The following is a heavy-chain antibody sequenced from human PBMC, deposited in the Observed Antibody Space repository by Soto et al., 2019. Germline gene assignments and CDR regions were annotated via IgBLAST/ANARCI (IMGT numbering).Heavy chain of an antibody. CDR2: ITTSSSYI. D-gene: IGHD2-2*01. CDR3: ARESSTSYIRY. CDR1: GFTFSSYS. Sequence: EVQLVESGGGLVKPGGSLRLSCAASGFTFSSYSMNWDRQAPGKGLEWVSSITTSSSYIYYADSVKGRFTISRDNAKNSLYLQMNSLRAEDTAIYYCARESSTSYIRYWGQGTLVTVSS. V-gene: IGHV3-21*01. J-gene: IGHJ4*02.